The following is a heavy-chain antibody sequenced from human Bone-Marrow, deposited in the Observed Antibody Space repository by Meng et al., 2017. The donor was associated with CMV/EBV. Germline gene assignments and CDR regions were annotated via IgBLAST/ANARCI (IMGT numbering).Heavy chain of an antibody. D-gene: IGHD3/OR15-3a*01. CDR3: ARVLDVLSYMVKTELDD. CDR2: INPNNGGT. CDR1: GYTFTGYY. V-gene: IGHV1-2*02. J-gene: IGHJ4*02. Sequence: ASVKVSCKASGYTFTGYYMHWVRQAPGQGLEWMGWINPNNGGTNYAQKFQGRVTMTRDTSISTAYMELSRLRSYDTAVYYCARVLDVLSYMVKTELDDWGQGTLITVSS.